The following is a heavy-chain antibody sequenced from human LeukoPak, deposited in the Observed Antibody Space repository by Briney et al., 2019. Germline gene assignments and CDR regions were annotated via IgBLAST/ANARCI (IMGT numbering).Heavy chain of an antibody. V-gene: IGHV1-18*01. J-gene: IGHJ4*02. Sequence: ASVKVSCKASGYTFTSYGISWVRQAPGQGLEWMGWISAYNGNTNYAQKLQGRVTMTTDTSTSTAYMGLRSLRSDDTAVYYCAREWVCSSTSCYDYWGQGTLVTVSS. CDR1: GYTFTSYG. D-gene: IGHD2-2*01. CDR2: ISAYNGNT. CDR3: AREWVCSSTSCYDY.